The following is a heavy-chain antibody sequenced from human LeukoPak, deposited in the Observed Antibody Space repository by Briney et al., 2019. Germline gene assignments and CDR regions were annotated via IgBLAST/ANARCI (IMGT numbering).Heavy chain of an antibody. CDR2: ISGSGGST. CDR1: GFTFSSYA. D-gene: IGHD5-12*01. CDR3: AKESPLGGYDSPFPVDY. V-gene: IGHV3-23*01. J-gene: IGHJ4*02. Sequence: GGSLRLSCAASGFTFSSYAMSWVRQAPGKGLEWVSAISGSGGSTYYADSVKGRFTISRDNSKNTLYLQMNSLRAEDTAVYYCAKESPLGGYDSPFPVDYWGQGTLVTASS.